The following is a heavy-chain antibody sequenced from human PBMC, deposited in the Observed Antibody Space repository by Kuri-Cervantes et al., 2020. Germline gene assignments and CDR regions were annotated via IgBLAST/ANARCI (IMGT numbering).Heavy chain of an antibody. J-gene: IGHJ6*02. CDR2: INPNSGGT. CDR3: ARGSPVTYGMDV. V-gene: IGHV1-2*04. CDR1: GGTFSSYA. D-gene: IGHD4-17*01. Sequence: ASVKVSCKASGGTFSSYAISWVRQAPGQGLEWMGWINPNSGGTNYAQKLQGWVTMTRDTSISTAYMELSRLRSDDTAVYYCARGSPVTYGMDVWGQGTTVTVSS.